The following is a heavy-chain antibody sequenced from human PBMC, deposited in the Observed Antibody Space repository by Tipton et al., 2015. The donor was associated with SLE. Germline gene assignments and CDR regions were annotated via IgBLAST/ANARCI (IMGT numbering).Heavy chain of an antibody. D-gene: IGHD1-26*01. CDR2: IYYSGST. CDR1: GGSISSGDYY. CDR3: ARESGSSNYYYYGMDV. Sequence: TLSLTCTVSGGSISSGDYYWSWIRQPPGKGLEWIGYIYYSGSTNYNPSLKSRVTISVDTSKNQFSLKLSSVTAADTAVYYCARESGSSNYYYYGMDVWGQGTTVTVSS. J-gene: IGHJ6*02. V-gene: IGHV4-30-4*01.